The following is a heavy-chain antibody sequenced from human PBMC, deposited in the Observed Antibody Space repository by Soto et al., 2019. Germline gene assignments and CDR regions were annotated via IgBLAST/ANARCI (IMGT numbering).Heavy chain of an antibody. Sequence: ASVKVSCKASGYTFTSYAMHWVRQAPGQRLEWMGWINAGNGNTKYSQKFQGRVTITRDTSASTAYMELSSLRSEDTAVYYCARYCTRIVCPRYYYGMDVWGQGTTVTVSS. V-gene: IGHV1-3*01. CDR3: ARYCTRIVCPRYYYGMDV. CDR1: GYTFTSYA. CDR2: INAGNGNT. J-gene: IGHJ6*02. D-gene: IGHD2-15*01.